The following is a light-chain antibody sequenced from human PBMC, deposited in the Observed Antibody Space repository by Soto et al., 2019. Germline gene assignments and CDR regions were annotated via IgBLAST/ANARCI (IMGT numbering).Light chain of an antibody. V-gene: IGLV2-14*01. J-gene: IGLJ2*01. CDR3: TSYTSASTLV. CDR2: EAA. CDR1: SDDIGANNY. Sequence: QSALTQPASVSGSPGQSITISCTGTSDDIGANNYVSWYQHHPSKAPKILIYEAANRPSGISHRFSGSKSGNTASLTISGLQAEDEADYFCTSYTSASTLVFGGGTKVTVL.